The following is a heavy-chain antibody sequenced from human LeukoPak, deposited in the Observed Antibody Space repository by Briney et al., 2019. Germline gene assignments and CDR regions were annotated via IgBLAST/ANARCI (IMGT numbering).Heavy chain of an antibody. D-gene: IGHD3-3*01. J-gene: IGHJ5*02. CDR2: IYHSGST. Sequence: PSGTLSLTCAVSGGSISSSNWWSWVRQPPGKGLEWIGEIYHSGSTNYNPSLKSRVTISVDTSKNQFSLKLGSVTAADTAVYYCARDGSGNWFDPWGQGTLVTVSS. CDR1: GGSISSSNW. V-gene: IGHV4-4*02. CDR3: ARDGSGNWFDP.